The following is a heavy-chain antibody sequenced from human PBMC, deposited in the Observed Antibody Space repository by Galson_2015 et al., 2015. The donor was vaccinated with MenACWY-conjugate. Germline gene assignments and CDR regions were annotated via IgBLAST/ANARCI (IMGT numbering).Heavy chain of an antibody. V-gene: IGHV3-7*03. CDR3: ARDPPHYYDNNYDMDV. Sequence: QAPGKGLEWVANITQDGSVKNYVDSVKGRFTISRDNAENSLRLQMDSLRAEDTAVYYCARDPPHYYDNNYDMDVWGQGTTVTVSS. J-gene: IGHJ6*02. CDR2: ITQDGSVK. D-gene: IGHD3-22*01.